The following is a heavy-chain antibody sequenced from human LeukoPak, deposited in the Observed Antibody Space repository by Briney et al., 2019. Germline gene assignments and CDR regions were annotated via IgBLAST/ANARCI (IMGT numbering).Heavy chain of an antibody. CDR1: GFTFSDYY. J-gene: IGHJ4*02. CDR2: IKQDGSEK. Sequence: PGGSLRLSCAASGFTFSDYYMSWIRQAPGKGLELVANIKQDGSEKYYVDSVKGRFTISRDNAKNSLYLEMNSLRAEDTAVYYCARDRATFGVATANFVDYWGQGTLVTVSS. V-gene: IGHV3-7*01. CDR3: ARDRATFGVATANFVDY. D-gene: IGHD3-3*01.